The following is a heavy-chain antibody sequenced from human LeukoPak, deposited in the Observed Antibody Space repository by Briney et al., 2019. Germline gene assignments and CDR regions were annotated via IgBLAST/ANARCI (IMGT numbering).Heavy chain of an antibody. J-gene: IGHJ4*02. CDR2: INPSGGST. D-gene: IGHD3-10*01. CDR1: GYTFTSYY. Sequence: GASVKVSCKASGYTFTSYYMHWVRQAPGQGLEWMGIINPSGGSTSYAQKFQGRVTMTRDTSTSTVYMELSSLRPEDTAGYYCAQTVLVRGVITYDYWGQGTLVTVSS. CDR3: AQTVLVRGVITYDY. V-gene: IGHV1-46*01.